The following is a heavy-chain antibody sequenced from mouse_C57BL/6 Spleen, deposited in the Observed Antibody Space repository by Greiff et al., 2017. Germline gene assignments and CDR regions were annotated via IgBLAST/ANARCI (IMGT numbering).Heavy chain of an antibody. CDR2: IDPNSGGT. CDR1: GYTFTSYW. J-gene: IGHJ4*01. V-gene: IGHV1-72*01. CDR3: ERLPIYYGNYDAMDY. D-gene: IGHD2-1*01. Sequence: QVQLQQPGAELVKPGASVKLSCKASGYTFTSYWMHLVKQRPGRGLEWIGRIDPNSGGTKYNEPFTSKATLTVDKPSSTAYMQLSSLTSEDTAVYYGERLPIYYGNYDAMDYWGQGTSVTVSS.